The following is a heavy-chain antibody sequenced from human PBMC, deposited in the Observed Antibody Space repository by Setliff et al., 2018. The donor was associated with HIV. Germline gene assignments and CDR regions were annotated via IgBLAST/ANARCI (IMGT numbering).Heavy chain of an antibody. Sequence: ETLSLTCTVSGGSISSSSYYWNWLRQTPGKGLEWIGYIYTSRGTNYNHSLRTRVIISVDTSNQFSLKLSSVTAADAAVYYCARSPSYRSSWEYYFDYWGQGILVTVSS. V-gene: IGHV4-61*05. CDR2: IYTSRGT. J-gene: IGHJ4*02. CDR3: ARSPSYRSSWEYYFDY. D-gene: IGHD6-13*01. CDR1: GGSISSSSYY.